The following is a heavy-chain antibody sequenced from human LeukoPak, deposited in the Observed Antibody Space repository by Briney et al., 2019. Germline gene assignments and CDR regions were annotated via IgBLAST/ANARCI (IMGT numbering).Heavy chain of an antibody. CDR3: ARGNILTGYCFDF. CDR1: GFTFSNAW. Sequence: PGGSLRLSCAASGFTFSNAWMSWVRQAPGKGLEWVGEIHYTGATSYNPSLKSRATISTDTSKNQFSLRLSSVTAADTAVYYCARGNILTGYCFDFWGQGALVTVSS. D-gene: IGHD3-9*01. CDR2: IHYTGAT. V-gene: IGHV4-34*01. J-gene: IGHJ4*02.